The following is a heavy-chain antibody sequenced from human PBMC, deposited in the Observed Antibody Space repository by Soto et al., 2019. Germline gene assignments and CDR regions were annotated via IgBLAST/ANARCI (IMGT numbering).Heavy chain of an antibody. J-gene: IGHJ4*02. V-gene: IGHV4-34*01. D-gene: IGHD2-15*01. CDR3: ARAAPRYCSGGSCSSGRDY. CDR2: INHSGST. Sequence: QVQLQQWGAGLLKPSETLSLTCAVYGGSFSGYYWSWIRQPPGKGLEWIGEINHSGSTNYNPSLKSLVNISVDASKNQFSLKLSSVTAADTAVYYCARAAPRYCSGGSCSSGRDYWGQGTLVTVSS. CDR1: GGSFSGYY.